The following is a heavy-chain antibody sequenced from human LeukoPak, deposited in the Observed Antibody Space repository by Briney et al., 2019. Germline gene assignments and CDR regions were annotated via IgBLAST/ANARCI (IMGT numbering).Heavy chain of an antibody. CDR2: SRNRAHSYST. CDR3: VALIRGLGY. Sequence: GGSLRLSCAASGFTFSDHYMDWFRQAPGKGLDWIGRSRNRAHSYSTEYAASVKGRFTVSRADSENSLYLQMNSLKTDDTAVYYCVALIRGLGYWGQGILVTVSS. V-gene: IGHV3-72*01. D-gene: IGHD3-10*01. CDR1: GFTFSDHY. J-gene: IGHJ4*02.